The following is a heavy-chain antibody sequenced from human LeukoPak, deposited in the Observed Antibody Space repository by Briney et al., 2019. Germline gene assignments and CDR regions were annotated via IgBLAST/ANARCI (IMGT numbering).Heavy chain of an antibody. CDR2: VKEDGTTK. V-gene: IGHV3-7*01. CDR3: VSQEVVPH. Sequence: GGSLRLSCAASGFSFTNYWMSWVRQAPGKGLEWVANVKEDGTTKQYVDSVKGRFTISRDNAKNSLYLQMDSLRAEDTAVYYCVSQEVVPHWGQGTLVSVSS. CDR1: GFSFTNYW. D-gene: IGHD2-15*01. J-gene: IGHJ4*02.